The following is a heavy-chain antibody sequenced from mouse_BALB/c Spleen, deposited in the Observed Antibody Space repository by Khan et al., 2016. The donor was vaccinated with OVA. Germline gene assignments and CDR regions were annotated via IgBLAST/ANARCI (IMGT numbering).Heavy chain of an antibody. J-gene: IGHJ2*01. D-gene: IGHD1-1*01. CDR2: ISYSGDT. Sequence: EVQLQESGPGLVKPSQSLSLTCTVTGYSITSDYAWNWIRQFPGNKLEWMGYISYSGDTAYNPSLKSRISITRDTSKNQFFLQLNSVPNKDTAQYYCASMILYCYGSNFEGDYFDYWGQGTTLTVSS. V-gene: IGHV3-2*02. CDR1: GYSITSDYA. CDR3: ASMILYCYGSNFEGDYFDY.